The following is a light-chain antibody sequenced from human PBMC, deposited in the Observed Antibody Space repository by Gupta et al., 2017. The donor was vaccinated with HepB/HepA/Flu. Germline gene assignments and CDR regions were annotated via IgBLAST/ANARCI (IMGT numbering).Light chain of an antibody. V-gene: IGLV9-49*01. CDR3: GADHGSGSNFVHVV. CDR1: LGPRDNK. J-gene: IGLJ2*01. CDR2: VGTGGIVG. Sequence: LPPQPPSAPPPLIDWDPVTSTPSLGPRDNKVDRYQQRPGKGPLFVMRVGTGGIVGSKGDGIPDRFSVLGSGLNRYLTIKNIQEEDESDYHCGADHGSGSNFVHVVFGGGTKLTVL.